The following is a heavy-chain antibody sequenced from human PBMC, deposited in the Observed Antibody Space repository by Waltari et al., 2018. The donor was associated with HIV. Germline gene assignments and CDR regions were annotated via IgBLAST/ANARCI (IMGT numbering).Heavy chain of an antibody. D-gene: IGHD1-26*01. Sequence: EVQLVQSGAEVKKPGEYLQISCNGSGYTFTNYWIGWVRQMPGKGLEWMGIINPGDSDTRYSPSFQGQVTISADKSISTAYLQWSSLKASDSAIYYCARHIYSGNYRGCFDYWGQGTLVTVSS. CDR2: INPGDSDT. J-gene: IGHJ4*02. V-gene: IGHV5-51*01. CDR1: GYTFTNYW. CDR3: ARHIYSGNYRGCFDY.